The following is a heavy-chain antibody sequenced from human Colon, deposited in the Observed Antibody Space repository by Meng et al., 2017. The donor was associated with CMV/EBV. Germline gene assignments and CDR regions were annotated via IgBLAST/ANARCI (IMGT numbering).Heavy chain of an antibody. V-gene: IGHV3-23*01. D-gene: IGHD6-6*01. Sequence: GGSLRLSCVDSGFSFSGYWMHWARQAPGKGLEWVSTITGSGVRTHYADSVKGRFTISRDNSKNTLYLQMNSLRAEDTAVYYCDASDYWGQGTQVTVSS. CDR1: GFSFSGYW. CDR2: ITGSGVRT. CDR3: DASDY. J-gene: IGHJ4*02.